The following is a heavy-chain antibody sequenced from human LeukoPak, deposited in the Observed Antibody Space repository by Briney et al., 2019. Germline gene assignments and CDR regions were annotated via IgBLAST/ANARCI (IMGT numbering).Heavy chain of an antibody. J-gene: IGHJ6*03. CDR1: GGSISSYY. D-gene: IGHD6-13*01. CDR2: IYYSGST. V-gene: IGHV4-59*01. Sequence: SETLSLTCTVSGGSISSYYWSWIRQPPGKGLEWIGYIYYSGSTNYNPSLKSRVTISVDTSKNQFSLKLSSVTAADTAVYYCARAIAAAGYCYYYYMDVWGKGTTVTVSS. CDR3: ARAIAAAGYCYYYYMDV.